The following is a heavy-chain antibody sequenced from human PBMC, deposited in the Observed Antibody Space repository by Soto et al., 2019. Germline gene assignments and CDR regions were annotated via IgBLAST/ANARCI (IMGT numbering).Heavy chain of an antibody. CDR2: MNPTSGNT. V-gene: IGHV1-8*01. CDR3: ARTLYGDNVAY. D-gene: IGHD4-17*01. J-gene: IGHJ4*02. Sequence: QVQLVQSGAEVKKPGASVKVSCKASGYTFTSYDITWVRQSTGQGLEWMGWMNPTSGNTGYAQKFQGRVTMTSNTSICTAYMELSSLRSEDTAVYYCARTLYGDNVAYWGQGTLGTVSS. CDR1: GYTFTSYD.